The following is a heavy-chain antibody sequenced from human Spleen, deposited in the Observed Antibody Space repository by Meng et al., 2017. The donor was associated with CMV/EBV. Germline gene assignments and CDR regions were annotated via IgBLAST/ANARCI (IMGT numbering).Heavy chain of an antibody. Sequence: GGSLRLSCAASGFTFSRYSMNWVRQAPGKGLEWVSSISSSSSYIYYVDSMKGRFTISRDNAKNSLYLQMHSLRAEDTAVYFCARGDSSGWYESFDYWGQGTLVTVSS. D-gene: IGHD6-19*01. CDR3: ARGDSSGWYESFDY. CDR2: ISSSSSYI. CDR1: GFTFSRYS. V-gene: IGHV3-21*01. J-gene: IGHJ4*02.